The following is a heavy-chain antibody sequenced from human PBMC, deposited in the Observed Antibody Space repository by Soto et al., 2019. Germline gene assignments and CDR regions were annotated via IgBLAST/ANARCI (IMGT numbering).Heavy chain of an antibody. CDR1: VFTFISYA. CDR3: AKDPIAVARSHFDY. Sequence: PGWSLRLSCASSVFTFISYAMSWVRQAPGKGLEWVSAISGSGGSTYYADSVKGRFTISRDNSKNTLYLQMNSLRAEDTAVYYCAKDPIAVARSHFDYWGQGTLVTVSS. V-gene: IGHV3-23*01. J-gene: IGHJ4*02. CDR2: ISGSGGST. D-gene: IGHD6-19*01.